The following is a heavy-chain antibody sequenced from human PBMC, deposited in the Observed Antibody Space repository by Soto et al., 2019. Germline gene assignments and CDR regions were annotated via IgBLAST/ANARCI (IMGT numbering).Heavy chain of an antibody. CDR3: SGGSGPWFDP. CDR1: GDSISSSSDY. V-gene: IGHV4-39*01. CDR2: IYYSGTP. D-gene: IGHD2-15*01. J-gene: IGHJ5*02. Sequence: SETLSLTCTVSGDSISSSSDYWGWIRQPPGKGLEWIGSIYYSGTPYYNPSLKSRVTISADTSKNQFSLKLSSVTAADTAVYYCSGGSGPWFDPWGPGTLVTVSS.